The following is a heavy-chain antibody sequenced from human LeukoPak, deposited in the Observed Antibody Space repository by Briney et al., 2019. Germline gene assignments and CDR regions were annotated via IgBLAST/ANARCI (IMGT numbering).Heavy chain of an antibody. CDR1: GYTFTNYY. J-gene: IGHJ4*02. CDR2: INPSDGST. D-gene: IGHD4/OR15-4a*01. CDR3: ARVTVPQWTMFDY. Sequence: ASVTVSCKASGYTFTNYYMHWVRQAPGQGLEWMGVINPSDGSTTYAQKFQGRVTVTRDTSTSTVYMELSSLRSEDTAVYYCARVTVPQWTMFDYWGQGTLVTVSS. V-gene: IGHV1-46*01.